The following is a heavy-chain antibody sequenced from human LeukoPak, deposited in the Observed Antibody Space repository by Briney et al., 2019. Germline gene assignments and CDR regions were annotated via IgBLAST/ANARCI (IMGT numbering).Heavy chain of an antibody. Sequence: ASVKVSFKVSGYTLTELSMHWVRQAPGKGLEWMGGFDHEDGEKIYEQKFQGRVSMTEDTSTDTAYMELSSLRSEDTAVYYCATGLRYFDWLIHWGQGTLVTVSS. CDR3: ATGLRYFDWLIH. V-gene: IGHV1-24*01. CDR1: GYTLTELS. CDR2: FDHEDGEK. J-gene: IGHJ5*02. D-gene: IGHD3-9*01.